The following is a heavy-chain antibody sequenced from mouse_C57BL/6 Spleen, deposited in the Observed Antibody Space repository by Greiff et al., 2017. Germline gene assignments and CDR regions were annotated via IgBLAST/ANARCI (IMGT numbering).Heavy chain of an antibody. J-gene: IGHJ2*01. V-gene: IGHV1-53*01. D-gene: IGHD1-1*01. CDR1: GYTFTSYW. Sequence: QVHVKQPGTELVKPGASVKLSCKASGYTFTSYWMHWVKQRPGQGLEWIGNINPSNGGTNYNEKFKSKATLTVDKSSSTAYMQLSSLTSEDSAVYYCARSGGYGSSYGYWGQGTTLTVSS. CDR2: INPSNGGT. CDR3: ARSGGYGSSYGY.